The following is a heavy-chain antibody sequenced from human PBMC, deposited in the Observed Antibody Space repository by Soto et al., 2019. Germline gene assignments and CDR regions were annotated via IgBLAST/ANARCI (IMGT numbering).Heavy chain of an antibody. D-gene: IGHD3-22*01. CDR2: IIPIFGTA. CDR1: GGTFSSYA. Sequence: SVKVSCKASGGTFSSYAISWVRQAPGQGLEWMGGIIPIFGTANYAQKFQGRVTITADESTSTAYMELSSLRSEDTAVYYCARDTFYYDSSGYYGDTLRYFDYWGQGTLVTVSS. CDR3: ARDTFYYDSSGYYGDTLRYFDY. J-gene: IGHJ4*02. V-gene: IGHV1-69*13.